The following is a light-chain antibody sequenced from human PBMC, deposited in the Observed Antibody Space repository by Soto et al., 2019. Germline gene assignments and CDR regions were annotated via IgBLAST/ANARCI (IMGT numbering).Light chain of an antibody. J-gene: IGKJ2*01. CDR1: QSVTNNY. V-gene: IGKV3-20*01. Sequence: EVVLTQSPGTLSLSPGESATLSCRASQSVTNNYFAWYQQKPGQAPRLRIFGSSDRATSTPDRFRGSGSGTDFTLTISRLEPEDFAVDYCYQYGSSPPYTFGKGTKLEIK. CDR2: GSS. CDR3: YQYGSSPPYT.